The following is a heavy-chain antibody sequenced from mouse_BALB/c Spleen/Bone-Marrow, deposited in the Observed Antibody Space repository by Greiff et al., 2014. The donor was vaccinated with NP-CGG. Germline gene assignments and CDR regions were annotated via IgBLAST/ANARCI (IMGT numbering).Heavy chain of an antibody. CDR3: ARGTYRYYFDY. CDR1: GYTFSSYW. CDR2: ILPGSGTT. J-gene: IGHJ2*01. Sequence: QVTLKESGAELMKPGASVKISRKATGYTFSSYWIEWVKQRPGHGLEWIGEILPGSGTTNYNEKFKGKATFTADTSSNTAYMQLSSLTSEDSAVYYCARGTYRYYFDYWGQGTTLTVSS. D-gene: IGHD2-14*01. V-gene: IGHV1-9*01.